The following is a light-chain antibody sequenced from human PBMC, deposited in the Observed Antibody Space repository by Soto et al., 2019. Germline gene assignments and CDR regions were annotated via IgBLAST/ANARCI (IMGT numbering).Light chain of an antibody. J-gene: IGKJ1*01. CDR3: QPYSRHSP. CDR2: QAS. V-gene: IGKV1-5*03. CDR1: QSTSSY. Sequence: IQRTHAPSSLSASLGEIVTMTFRASQSTSSYLAWYQQKPGKAPKLLIYQASSLENGVPSRFSGSGSGTEFSLTISSLQPDDFATYYCQPYSRHSPFGQGTKV.